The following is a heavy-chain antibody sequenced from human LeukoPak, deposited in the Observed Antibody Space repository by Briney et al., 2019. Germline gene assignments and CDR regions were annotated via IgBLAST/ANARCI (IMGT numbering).Heavy chain of an antibody. CDR3: ARHSLYSGFFDF. CDR2: IIGDSVFT. Sequence: SYIIGDSVFTKYADSVRGRFTISRDNAKSSLYLRMNSLRTEDTAVYYCARHSLYSGFFDFWGQGILVTVSS. D-gene: IGHD5-12*01. V-gene: IGHV3-11*06. J-gene: IGHJ4*02.